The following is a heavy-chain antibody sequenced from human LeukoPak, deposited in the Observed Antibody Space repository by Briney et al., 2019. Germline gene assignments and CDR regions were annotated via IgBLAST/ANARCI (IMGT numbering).Heavy chain of an antibody. Sequence: PGGSLTLSCAASGFTFRSYAMSWPPQAPGKGLEGVSVISGNGGRTYYADSVKGRFTISRDNSKNTLYLQMNSLRAEDTAVYYCAKVRDLDTVLGRFDNWGQGTLVTVSS. CDR1: GFTFRSYA. CDR3: AKVRDLDTVLGRFDN. D-gene: IGHD5-18*01. CDR2: ISGNGGRT. V-gene: IGHV3-23*01. J-gene: IGHJ5*02.